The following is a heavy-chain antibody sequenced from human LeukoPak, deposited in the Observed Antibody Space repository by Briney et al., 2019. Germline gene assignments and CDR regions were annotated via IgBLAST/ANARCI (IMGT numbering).Heavy chain of an antibody. V-gene: IGHV5-51*01. CDR1: GSSFTSYW. J-gene: IGHJ4*02. CDR2: IYPGDCDT. CDR3: AGAGTGTNYFDY. D-gene: IGHD4/OR15-4a*01. Sequence: GGSLQISCQGSGSSFTSYWIGWVRQLPGKGLEWMGIIYPGDCDTRNSPSFQGQVTISADKSISTASLQWSSLKASDTAMYYCAGAGTGTNYFDYWGQGTLVTVSS.